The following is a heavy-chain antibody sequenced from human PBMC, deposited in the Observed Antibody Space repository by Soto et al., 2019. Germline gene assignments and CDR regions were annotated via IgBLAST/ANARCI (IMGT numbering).Heavy chain of an antibody. Sequence: SVKVSFKASGGTFSSYTITWVRQAPGQGREWMGGITPMFGTPNYAQKFRGRVTITADESTSTAYMELSSLRSEDTAMYFCARDGTLYDSRAYYYLYWGQGTLVTVSS. CDR3: ARDGTLYDSRAYYYLY. J-gene: IGHJ4*02. CDR2: ITPMFGTP. V-gene: IGHV1-69*13. D-gene: IGHD3-22*01. CDR1: GGTFSSYT.